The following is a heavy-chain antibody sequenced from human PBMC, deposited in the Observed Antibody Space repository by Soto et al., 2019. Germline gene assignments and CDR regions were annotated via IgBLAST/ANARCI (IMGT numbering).Heavy chain of an antibody. CDR1: GYAVTGYY. Sequence: ASVKVSCKASGYAVTGYYMHWVRQAPGQGLEWMGWINPNSGGTNYAQKFQGWVTMTRDTSISTAYMELSRLRSDDTAVYYCARAVEQLVLPFDYRGKGTLVTVSS. CDR3: ARAVEQLVLPFDY. D-gene: IGHD6-6*01. CDR2: INPNSGGT. J-gene: IGHJ4*02. V-gene: IGHV1-2*04.